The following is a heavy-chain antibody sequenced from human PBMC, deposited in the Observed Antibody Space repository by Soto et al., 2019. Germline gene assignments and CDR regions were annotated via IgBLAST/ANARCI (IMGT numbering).Heavy chain of an antibody. D-gene: IGHD3-22*01. CDR1: GGTFSSYT. V-gene: IGHV1-69*02. J-gene: IGHJ4*02. Sequence: QVQLVQSGAEVKKPGSSVKVSCKASGGTFSSYTISWVRQAPGQGLEWMGRIIPILGIANYAQKFQGRVTITADKSTSTAYMELSSLRSEDTAVYYCARVGYYDSSGYYYGYFDYWGQGTLVTVSS. CDR3: ARVGYYDSSGYYYGYFDY. CDR2: IIPILGIA.